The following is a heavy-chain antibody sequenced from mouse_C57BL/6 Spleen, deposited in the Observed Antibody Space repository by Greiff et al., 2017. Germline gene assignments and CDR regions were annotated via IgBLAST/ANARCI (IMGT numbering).Heavy chain of an antibody. J-gene: IGHJ1*03. CDR3: ARGPYYGSSYYWYFDV. V-gene: IGHV1-63*01. D-gene: IGHD1-1*01. CDR1: GYTFTNYW. CDR2: IYPGGGYT. Sequence: QVQLKQSGAELVRPGTSVKMSCKASGYTFTNYWIGWAKQRPGHGLEWIGDIYPGGGYTNYNEKFKGKATLTADKSSSTAYMQFSSLTSEDSAIYYCARGPYYGSSYYWYFDVWGTGTTVTVSS.